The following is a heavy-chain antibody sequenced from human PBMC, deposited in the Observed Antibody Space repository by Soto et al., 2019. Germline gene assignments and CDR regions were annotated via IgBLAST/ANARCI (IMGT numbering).Heavy chain of an antibody. V-gene: IGHV1-69*01. Sequence: QVQLVQSGAEVRKPGSSVKVSCKASGGTFSRYSINWVRQAPGQGLEWMGGIIPMFGTTNYAQKFKGRVTITTDEDTSTVSVELKALRFESAAVANCARASVDGGIWDFGFDAWGQGTLVTVSS. CDR1: GGTFSRYS. CDR3: ARASVDGGIWDFGFDA. J-gene: IGHJ5*01. CDR2: IIPMFGTT. D-gene: IGHD1-26*01.